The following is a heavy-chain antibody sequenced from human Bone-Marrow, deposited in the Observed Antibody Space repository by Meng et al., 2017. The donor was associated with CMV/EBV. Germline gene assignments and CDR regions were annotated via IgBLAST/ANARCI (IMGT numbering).Heavy chain of an antibody. D-gene: IGHD3-10*01. CDR2: IYPGDSDT. V-gene: IGHV5-51*01. CDR1: GYSFTSYW. J-gene: IGHJ4*02. Sequence: GGSLRLSCKGSGYSFTSYWIAWVRQTPGKGLEWMGIIYPGDSDTRYSPSFQGQVTISADKSITTVYLQWSSLKASDTAMYYCARQEGFDYYGSGSPLDYWGQGTLVTVSS. CDR3: ARQEGFDYYGSGSPLDY.